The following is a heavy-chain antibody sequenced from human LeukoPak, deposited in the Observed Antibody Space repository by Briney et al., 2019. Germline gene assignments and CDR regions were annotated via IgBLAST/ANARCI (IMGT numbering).Heavy chain of an antibody. D-gene: IGHD3-9*01. J-gene: IGHJ6*03. CDR2: IIPIFGTA. Sequence: ASVKVSCKASGGTSSSYAISWVRQAPGQGLEWMGGIIPIFGTANYAQKFQGRVTITADESTSTAYMELSSLRSEDTAVYYCARGDVLRYFDYRNRYYMDVWGKGTTVTVSS. CDR1: GGTSSSYA. V-gene: IGHV1-69*13. CDR3: ARGDVLRYFDYRNRYYMDV.